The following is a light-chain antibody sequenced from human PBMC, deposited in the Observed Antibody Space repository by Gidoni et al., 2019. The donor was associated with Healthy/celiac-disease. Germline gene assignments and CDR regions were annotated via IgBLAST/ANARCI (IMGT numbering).Light chain of an antibody. CDR2: KAS. Sequence: DIQMTQSPPTLSASVGDRVTITCRASQSISSWLAWYQQKPGKAPKLLIYKASSLESGVPSRFSGSGSGTEFTLTISSLQPDDFATYYCQSGTFGQGTKLEIK. J-gene: IGKJ2*01. CDR3: QSGT. V-gene: IGKV1-5*03. CDR1: QSISSW.